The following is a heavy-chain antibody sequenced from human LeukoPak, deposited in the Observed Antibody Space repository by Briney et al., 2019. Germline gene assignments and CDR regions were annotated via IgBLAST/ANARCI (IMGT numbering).Heavy chain of an antibody. CDR3: ARDTSAGERDY. D-gene: IGHD3-16*01. CDR1: GGSISSGDCY. CDR2: IYYSGST. Sequence: SQTLSLSCTVSGGSISSGDCYWSWIRQPPGKGLEWIGYIYYSGSTNYNPSLKSRVTISVDTSKNQFSLKLSSVTAADTAVYYCARDTSAGERDYWGQGTLVTVSS. V-gene: IGHV4-30-4*01. J-gene: IGHJ4*02.